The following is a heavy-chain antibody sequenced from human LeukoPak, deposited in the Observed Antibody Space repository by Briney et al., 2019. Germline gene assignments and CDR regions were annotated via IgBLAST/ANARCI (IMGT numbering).Heavy chain of an antibody. D-gene: IGHD6-19*01. J-gene: IGHJ4*02. CDR3: AREGGAVNY. Sequence: ASVKVSCKASGYTFIRHDIDWVRQVPGQGLEWMGWMNSNSGDTGYARKFQGRVTFTRDTSINTAYMELSSLRSEDTAVYYCAREGGAVNYWGQGTLVTVSS. CDR2: MNSNSGDT. V-gene: IGHV1-8*03. CDR1: GYTFIRHD.